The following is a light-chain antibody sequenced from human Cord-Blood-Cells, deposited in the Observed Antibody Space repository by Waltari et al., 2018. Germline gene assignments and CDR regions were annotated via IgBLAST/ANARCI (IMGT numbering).Light chain of an antibody. CDR2: GAY. J-gene: IGKJ3*01. CDR3: QHYGGSTFT. V-gene: IGKV3-20*01. CDR1: QSVSSRY. Sequence: EIVVTQFPGPPAFSPVERSTPSCRASQSVSSRYLAWYQQKPGQAPTRLIYGAYRRGTGAPHRVSGSVSGTDFTLTLSRLEPVEFSESYCQHYGGSTFTFGPGTKVDIK.